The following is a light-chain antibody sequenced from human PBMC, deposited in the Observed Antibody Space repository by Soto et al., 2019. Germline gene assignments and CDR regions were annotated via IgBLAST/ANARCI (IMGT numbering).Light chain of an antibody. CDR2: AAS. J-gene: IGKJ1*01. CDR1: QSISSY. Sequence: DIQMTQSPSSLSASVGDRVTITCRASQSISSYLNWYQQKPGKAPKLLIYAASSLQSGVPSRFSGSGSGTDFTLTISRLQPEELATYYCQQSYSTPTTFGQGTKVEIK. V-gene: IGKV1-39*01. CDR3: QQSYSTPTT.